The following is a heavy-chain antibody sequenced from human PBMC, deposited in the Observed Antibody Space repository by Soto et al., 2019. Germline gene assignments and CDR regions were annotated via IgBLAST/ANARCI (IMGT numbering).Heavy chain of an antibody. CDR2: LNPDTGNT. CDR1: GFTFSDNL. V-gene: IGHV1-3*01. Sequence: QVQLVQSGAELKKPGASVNISCTASGFTFSDNLINWVRHAPGQGLEWMGWLNPDTGNTRYSETFQGRVTISRHSSASIAYLELSDLATEETALYLWARDRHSVGPRANDAFEVLGQGTMITVSS. CDR3: ARDRHSVGPRANDAFEV. D-gene: IGHD5-18*01. J-gene: IGHJ3*01.